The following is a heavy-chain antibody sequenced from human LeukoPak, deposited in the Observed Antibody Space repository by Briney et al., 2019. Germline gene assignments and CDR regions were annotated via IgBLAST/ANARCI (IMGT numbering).Heavy chain of an antibody. CDR3: ARIGEDYDILTGYGFLWGNAFDI. V-gene: IGHV3-7*01. J-gene: IGHJ3*02. CDR2: IKQDGSEK. Sequence: PGGSLRLSCAASGFVYSAFWMSWVRQAPGKGLEWVANIKQDGSEKYYVDSVKGRFTISRDNAKNSLYLQMNSLRAEDTAVYYCARIGEDYDILTGYGFLWGNAFDIWGQGTMVTVSS. D-gene: IGHD3-9*01. CDR1: GFVYSAFW.